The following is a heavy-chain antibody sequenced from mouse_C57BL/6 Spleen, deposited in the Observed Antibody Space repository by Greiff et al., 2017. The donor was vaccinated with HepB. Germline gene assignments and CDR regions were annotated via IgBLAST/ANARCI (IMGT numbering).Heavy chain of an antibody. Sequence: DVQLVESGGGLVKPGGSLKLSCAASGFTFSDYGMHWVRQAPEKGLEWVAYISSGSSTIYYADTVKGRFTISRDNAKNTLFLQMTSLRSEDTAMYYCARMGDGYYVSYAMDYWGQGTSVTVSS. CDR3: ARMGDGYYVSYAMDY. CDR1: GFTFSDYG. D-gene: IGHD2-3*01. V-gene: IGHV5-17*01. CDR2: ISSGSSTI. J-gene: IGHJ4*01.